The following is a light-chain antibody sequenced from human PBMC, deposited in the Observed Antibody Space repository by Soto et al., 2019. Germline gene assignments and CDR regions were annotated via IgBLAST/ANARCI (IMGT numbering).Light chain of an antibody. CDR1: QDIRNY. Sequence: DIQMTQSPSSLSASVGDRITITCQASQDIRNYLNWFQQKPGKAPQLLIFDASNLEPGVPSSFSGSGSGTEFTLTISSLQPEDFATYYCLQYANLPLTFGGGNKVEIK. V-gene: IGKV1-33*01. J-gene: IGKJ4*01. CDR2: DAS. CDR3: LQYANLPLT.